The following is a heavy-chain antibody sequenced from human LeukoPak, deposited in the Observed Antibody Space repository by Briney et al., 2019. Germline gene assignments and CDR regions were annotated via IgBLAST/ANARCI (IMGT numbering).Heavy chain of an antibody. CDR2: IDWDDDK. V-gene: IGHV2-70*11. CDR3: ARILLYDYGGNPFDY. D-gene: IGHD4-23*01. Sequence: ESGPALVKPTQTLTLTCIFSGFSLSTSGVCVSWIRQPPGKALEWLARIDWDDDKYYSTSLKTRLTISKDTSKNQVVLTMTNMDPVDTATYYCARILLYDYGGNPFDYWGQGTLVTVSS. J-gene: IGHJ4*02. CDR1: GFSLSTSGVC.